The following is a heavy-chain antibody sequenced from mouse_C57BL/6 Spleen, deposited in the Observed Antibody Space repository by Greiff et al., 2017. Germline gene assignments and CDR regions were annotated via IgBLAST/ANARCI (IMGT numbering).Heavy chain of an antibody. J-gene: IGHJ3*01. CDR2: IDPSDSET. V-gene: IGHV1-52*01. CDR1: GYTFTSYW. D-gene: IGHD2-4*01. CDR3: ARYRDYDGFAC. Sequence: QVQLQQPGAELVRPGSSVKLSCKASGYTFTSYWMHWVKQRPIQGLEWIGNIDPSDSETHYNQKFKDKATLTVDKSSSTAYMQLSSLTSEDSAVYYCARYRDYDGFACWGQGALVTVSA.